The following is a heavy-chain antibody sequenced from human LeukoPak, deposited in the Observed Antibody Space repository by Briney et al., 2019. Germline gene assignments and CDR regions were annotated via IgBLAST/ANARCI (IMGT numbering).Heavy chain of an antibody. V-gene: IGHV1-18*01. CDR2: ISAYNGNT. D-gene: IGHD4-17*01. J-gene: IGHJ4*02. CDR3: ARDGNGDYDEGVFDY. CDR1: GYTFTSYG. Sequence: GASVKVSCKASGYTFTSYGISWVRQAPGQGLEWMGWISAYNGNTNYAQKLQGRVTMTTDTSTSTAYMELRSLRSDDTAVYYCARDGNGDYDEGVFDYWGQGTLVTVSS.